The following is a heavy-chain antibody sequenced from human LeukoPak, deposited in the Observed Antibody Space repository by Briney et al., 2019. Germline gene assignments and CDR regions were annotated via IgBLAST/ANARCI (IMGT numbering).Heavy chain of an antibody. CDR3: ARDSFYDFWSGYSPYYYMDV. CDR2: INPNSGGT. CDR1: GYTFTGYY. V-gene: IGHV1-2*02. D-gene: IGHD3-3*01. J-gene: IGHJ6*03. Sequence: ASVKVSCKASGYTFTGYYMHWVRQAPGQGLEWMGWINPNSGGTNYAQKFQGRVTMTRDTSISTAYMELSRLRSDDTAVYYCARDSFYDFWSGYSPYYYMDVWGKGTTVTVSS.